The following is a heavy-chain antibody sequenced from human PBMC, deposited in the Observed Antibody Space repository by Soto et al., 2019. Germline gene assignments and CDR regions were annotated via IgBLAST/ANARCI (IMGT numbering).Heavy chain of an antibody. D-gene: IGHD3-10*01. CDR1: GFTFSSYA. CDR2: ISGGGGVST. Sequence: EVQLLESGGGLVQPGGSLTLSCAASGFTFSSYAMTWVRQAPGKGLEWVSGISGGGGVSTYYADSVKGRFTISRDNSMNTLYLQMNRLRAADTAVYYCAKDAISMVRGVNNWFDPWGQGTLVTVSS. V-gene: IGHV3-23*01. J-gene: IGHJ5*02. CDR3: AKDAISMVRGVNNWFDP.